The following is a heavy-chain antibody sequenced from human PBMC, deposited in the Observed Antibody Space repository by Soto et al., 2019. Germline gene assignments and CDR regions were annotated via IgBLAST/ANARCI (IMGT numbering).Heavy chain of an antibody. CDR2: INHSGST. J-gene: IGHJ1*01. CDR3: ARAVLGYCSGGRCYQEYLQH. V-gene: IGHV4-34*01. Sequence: SETLSLTCAVYGGSFSGYYWSWIRQPPGKGLEWIGEINHSGSTNYNPSLKSRVTISVDTSKNQFSLKLSSVAAADTAVYYCARAVLGYCSGGRCYQEYLQHWGQGTLVTVSS. D-gene: IGHD2-15*01. CDR1: GGSFSGYY.